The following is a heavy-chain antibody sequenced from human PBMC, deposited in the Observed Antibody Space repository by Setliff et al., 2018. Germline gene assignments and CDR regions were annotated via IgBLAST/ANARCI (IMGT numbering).Heavy chain of an antibody. CDR1: GASISSGSNY. CDR3: ARAAKYDSSGYYGFWFDP. CDR2: ILSSGGT. J-gene: IGHJ5*02. V-gene: IGHV4-61*09. Sequence: SETLSLTCSVSGASISSGSNYWSWIRQPAGKGVEWIGHILSSGGTNYNPSLKNRVSISLDTSKNQFSLNLNSVTAADTAVYYCARAAKYDSSGYYGFWFDPWGQGTLVTVSS. D-gene: IGHD3-22*01.